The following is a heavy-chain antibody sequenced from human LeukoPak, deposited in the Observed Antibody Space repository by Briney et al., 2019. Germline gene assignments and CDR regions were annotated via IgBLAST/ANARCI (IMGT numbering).Heavy chain of an antibody. CDR1: GFTFSSYA. V-gene: IGHV3-23*01. CDR3: ASSGYDYGYYYYYYYMDV. J-gene: IGHJ6*03. D-gene: IGHD5-12*01. Sequence: GGSLRLSCVASGFTFSSYAINWVRQAPGRGLEWVSIISGSGDNTNYADSVKGRFTISRDNAKNSLYLQMNSLRAEDTAVYYCASSGYDYGYYYYYYYMDVWGKGTTVTVSS. CDR2: ISGSGDNT.